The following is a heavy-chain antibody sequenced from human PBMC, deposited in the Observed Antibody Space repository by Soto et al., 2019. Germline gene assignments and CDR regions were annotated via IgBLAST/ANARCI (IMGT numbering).Heavy chain of an antibody. V-gene: IGHV1-2*02. J-gene: IGHJ6*02. CDR2: INPNSGGT. D-gene: IGHD2-2*01. CDR1: GYTFTGYY. CDR3: ARDLIVVVPVEGYYNYYGMDV. Sequence: ASVKVSCKASGYTFTGYYMHWVRQAPGQGLEWMGWINPNSGGTNYAQKFQGRVTMTRDTSISTAYMELSRLRSDDTAVYYCARDLIVVVPVEGYYNYYGMDVWGQGTTVTVSS.